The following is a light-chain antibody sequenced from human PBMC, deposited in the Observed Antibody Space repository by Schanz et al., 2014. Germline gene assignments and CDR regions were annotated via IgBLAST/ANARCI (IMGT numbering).Light chain of an antibody. CDR3: SSYAGSNTLV. J-gene: IGLJ2*01. CDR1: GSDVGSYDY. CDR2: NVN. V-gene: IGLV2-8*01. Sequence: QSVLIQPPSVSRSPGQSVTISCTGTGSDVGSYDYVSWYQQHPGTVPKPMIYNVNTQPSGVPDRFSGSKSGNTASLTVSGLQAEDEADYYCSSYAGSNTLVFGGGTKLTVL.